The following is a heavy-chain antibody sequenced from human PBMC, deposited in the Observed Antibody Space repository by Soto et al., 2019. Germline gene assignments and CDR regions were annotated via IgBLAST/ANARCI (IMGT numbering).Heavy chain of an antibody. CDR1: GGSISSSDYY. CDR2: INHSGST. Sequence: KPSETLSLTCTVSGGSISSSDYYWSWIRQPPGKGLEWIGEINHSGSTNYNPSLKSRVTISVDTSKNQFSLKLSSVTAADTAVYYCARPGHRRFKGCYDSSGYYYFDYWGQGTLGTVSS. V-gene: IGHV4-34*01. J-gene: IGHJ4*02. D-gene: IGHD3-22*01. CDR3: ARPGHRRFKGCYDSSGYYYFDY.